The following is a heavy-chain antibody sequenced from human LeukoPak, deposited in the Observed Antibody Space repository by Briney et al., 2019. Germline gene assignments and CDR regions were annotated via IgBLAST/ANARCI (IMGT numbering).Heavy chain of an antibody. CDR3: AKDRRDDYVWGSYRYTDDAFDI. CDR1: GFTFSSYS. V-gene: IGHV3-23*01. D-gene: IGHD3-16*02. Sequence: PGGSLRLSCAASGFTFSSYSMNWVRQAPGKGLEWVSAISGSGGSTYYADSVKGRFTISRDNSKNTLYLQMNSLRAEDTAVYYCAKDRRDDYVWGSYRYTDDAFDIWGQGTMVTVSS. CDR2: ISGSGGST. J-gene: IGHJ3*02.